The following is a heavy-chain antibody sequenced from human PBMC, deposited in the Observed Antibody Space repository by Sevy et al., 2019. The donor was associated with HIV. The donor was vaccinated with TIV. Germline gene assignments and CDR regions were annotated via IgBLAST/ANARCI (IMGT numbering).Heavy chain of an antibody. J-gene: IGHJ4*02. Sequence: GGSLRLSCTASGFIFGDYAVSWVRQAPGKGLQWVGLIRSKAFGGTTDFAASVKGRFTISRDDSESIAYLEMNNLKTEDTAVYDCSRDQWQQVVRPHCDYWGQRTLVTVSS. CDR3: SRDQWQQVVRPHCDY. CDR2: IRSKAFGGTT. V-gene: IGHV3-49*04. CDR1: GFIFGDYA. D-gene: IGHD6-13*01.